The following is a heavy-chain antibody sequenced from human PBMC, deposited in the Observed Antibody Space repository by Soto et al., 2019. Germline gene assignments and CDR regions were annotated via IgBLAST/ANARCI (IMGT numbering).Heavy chain of an antibody. J-gene: IGHJ4*02. D-gene: IGHD3-9*01. V-gene: IGHV4-39*01. CDR3: AKQNNYDILTGYYRPREYQIYYFDY. Sequence: QLQLQESGPGLVKPSETLSLTCTVSGGSISSSSYYWGWIRQPPGKGLEWIGSIYYSGSTYYNPSLKSRVTISVDTSKNQFSLKLSSVTAADTAVYYCAKQNNYDILTGYYRPREYQIYYFDYWGQGTLVTVSS. CDR2: IYYSGST. CDR1: GGSISSSSYY.